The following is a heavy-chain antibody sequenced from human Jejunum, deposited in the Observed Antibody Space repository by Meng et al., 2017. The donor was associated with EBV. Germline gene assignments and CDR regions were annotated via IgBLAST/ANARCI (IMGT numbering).Heavy chain of an antibody. CDR3: ARGADYGLFDY. V-gene: IGHV3-11*01. CDR2: SRSDDADT. Sequence: QGPGEGAGGGLGTPSRTLGLSGAAPGSSFSDSTMRWVRQEPVAGIEWISHSRSDDADTFYTNSVKSRVTMSKDYAKNSVFLQMDSLRVVDTGMYYCARGADYGLFDYWGQGSLVTVSS. D-gene: IGHD4/OR15-4a*01. J-gene: IGHJ4*02. CDR1: GSSFSDST.